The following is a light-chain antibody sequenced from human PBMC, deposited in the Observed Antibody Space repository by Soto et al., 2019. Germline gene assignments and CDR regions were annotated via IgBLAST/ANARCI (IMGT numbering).Light chain of an antibody. V-gene: IGLV6-57*01. CDR3: QSYDATNQV. Sequence: NFMLTQPHSVSESPGKTVIISCTRSSGSIASNYVQWYQQRPGSSPPTVISEDNQRPSGVPDRFSGSSDSSSNSASLTISGLETEDEADYFCQSYDATNQVFGGGTKLTVL. J-gene: IGLJ3*02. CDR1: SGSIASNY. CDR2: EDN.